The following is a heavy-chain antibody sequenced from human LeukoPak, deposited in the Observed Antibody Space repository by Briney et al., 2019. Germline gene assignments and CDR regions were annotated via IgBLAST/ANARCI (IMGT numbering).Heavy chain of an antibody. CDR2: ISGSSSTI. V-gene: IGHV3-48*04. Sequence: GGSLRLSCAASGFTFSNYAMHWVRQAPGKGLEWVSYISGSSSTIYYADSVKGRFTISRDNAKNSLYLQMNSLRVEDTAVYYCAREHNYGDYEGYGMDVWGQGTTVTVSS. CDR1: GFTFSNYA. CDR3: AREHNYGDYEGYGMDV. D-gene: IGHD4-17*01. J-gene: IGHJ6*02.